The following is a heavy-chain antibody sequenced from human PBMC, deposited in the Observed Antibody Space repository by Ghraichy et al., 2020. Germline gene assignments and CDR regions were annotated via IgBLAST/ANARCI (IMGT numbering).Heavy chain of an antibody. CDR2: MNPNSGNT. V-gene: IGHV1-8*01. Sequence: ASVKVSCKASGYTFTSYDINWVRQATGQGLEWMGWMNPNSGNTGYAQKFQGRVTMTRNTSISTAYMELSSLRSEDTAVYYCARVYTAMVIGYYYGMDVWGQGTTVTVSS. D-gene: IGHD5-18*01. J-gene: IGHJ6*02. CDR1: GYTFTSYD. CDR3: ARVYTAMVIGYYYGMDV.